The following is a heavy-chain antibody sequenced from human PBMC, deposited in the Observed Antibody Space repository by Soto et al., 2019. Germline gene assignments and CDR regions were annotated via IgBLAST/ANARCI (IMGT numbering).Heavy chain of an antibody. CDR3: AGGWGGGSGWYLTPLDY. V-gene: IGHV3-NL1*01. CDR1: GFTFSSYG. Sequence: QVQLVESGGGVVQPGRSLRLSCAASGFTFSSYGMHWVRQAPGKGLEWVSVIYSGGSTYYADSVKGRFTISRDNSKNTLYLKMNSLRAEDTAVYYCAGGWGGGSGWYLTPLDYWGQGTLVTVSS. J-gene: IGHJ4*02. D-gene: IGHD6-19*01. CDR2: IYSGGST.